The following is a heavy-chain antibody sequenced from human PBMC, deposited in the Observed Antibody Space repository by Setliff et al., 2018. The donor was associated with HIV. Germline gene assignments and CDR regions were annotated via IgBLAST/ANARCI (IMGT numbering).Heavy chain of an antibody. D-gene: IGHD3-3*01. V-gene: IGHV1-69*13. Sequence: SVKVSCKASGGTFSSYAISWVRQAPGQGLEWMGGIIPIFGTANYAQKFQGRVTITADESTSTAYMELRSLRSEDTAVYYCARSAKSGAWTYYDFWSGYSYYYMDVWGKGTTVTVSS. CDR2: IIPIFGTA. CDR1: GGTFSSYA. CDR3: ARSAKSGAWTYYDFWSGYSYYYMDV. J-gene: IGHJ6*03.